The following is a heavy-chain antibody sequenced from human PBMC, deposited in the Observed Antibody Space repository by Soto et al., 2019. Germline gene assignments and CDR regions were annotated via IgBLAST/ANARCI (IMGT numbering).Heavy chain of an antibody. J-gene: IGHJ6*02. CDR2: ISGSGGST. Sequence: PGGSLRLSCAASGFTFSSYAMSWVRQAPGKGLEWVSAISGSGGSTYYADSVKGRFTISRDNSKNTLYLQMNSLRAEDTAVYYCAKRQDYDFCSGYYTKTEIDYYGMDVWGQGTKVTVSS. CDR1: GFTFSSYA. CDR3: AKRQDYDFCSGYYTKTEIDYYGMDV. D-gene: IGHD3-3*01. V-gene: IGHV3-23*01.